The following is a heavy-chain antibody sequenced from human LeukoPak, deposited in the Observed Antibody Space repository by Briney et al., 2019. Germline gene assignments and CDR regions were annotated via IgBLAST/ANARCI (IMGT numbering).Heavy chain of an antibody. CDR3: ARPHSSGWSAFDP. D-gene: IGHD6-19*01. J-gene: IGHJ5*02. CDR1: GGTFISYA. V-gene: IGHV1-69*13. Sequence: ASVKVSYKASGGTFISYAISWVRQAPGQGLEWMGGIIPIFGTANYAQKFQGRVTITADESTSTAYMELSSLRSEDTAVYYCARPHSSGWSAFDPWGQGTLVTVSS. CDR2: IIPIFGTA.